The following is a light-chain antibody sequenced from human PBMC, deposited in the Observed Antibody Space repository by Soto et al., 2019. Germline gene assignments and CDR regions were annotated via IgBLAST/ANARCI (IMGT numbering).Light chain of an antibody. CDR2: EVS. J-gene: IGLJ2*01. CDR3: CSYAGSSTYVV. CDR1: SSDVGNYNL. V-gene: IGLV2-23*02. Sequence: QSALTQPASVSGSPGQSITISCTGTSSDVGNYNLVSWYQQHPGQAPKLMISEVSKRPSGLSNRFAGSKSGNTSSLTISGLQAEDEGDYYCCSYAGSSTYVVFGGRTKVTVL.